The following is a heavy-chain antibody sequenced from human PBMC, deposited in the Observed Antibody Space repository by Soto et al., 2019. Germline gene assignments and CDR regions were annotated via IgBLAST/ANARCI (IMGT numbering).Heavy chain of an antibody. CDR2: MNPNSGNT. J-gene: IGHJ4*02. Sequence: QVQLVQSGAEVKKPGASVKVSCKASGYTFTSYDINWVRQATGQGLEWMGWMNPNSGNTGYAQKFQGRVTMTRNTSISTAYMELSSLRSGDTALYYCVRGLTWVPLWFSHWGQGTLVTVSS. V-gene: IGHV1-8*01. CDR3: VRGLTWVPLWFSH. CDR1: GYTFTSYD. D-gene: IGHD3-10*01.